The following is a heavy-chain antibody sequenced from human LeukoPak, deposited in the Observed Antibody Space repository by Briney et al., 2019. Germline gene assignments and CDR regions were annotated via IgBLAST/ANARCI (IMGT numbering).Heavy chain of an antibody. Sequence: PGGSLRLSCEASGFTFSSYWMSWVRQAPGKGLEWVANIKHDGSEKYYVDSVKGRFTISRDNAKKSLYLQMNSLRVEDMAVYYRARMLGGLDCWGQGTLVTVSS. CDR3: ARMLGGLDC. D-gene: IGHD1-26*01. CDR2: IKHDGSEK. J-gene: IGHJ4*02. V-gene: IGHV3-7*01. CDR1: GFTFSSYW.